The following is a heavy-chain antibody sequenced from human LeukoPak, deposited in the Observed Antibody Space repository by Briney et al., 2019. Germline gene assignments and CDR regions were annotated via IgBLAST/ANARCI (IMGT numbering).Heavy chain of an antibody. V-gene: IGHV3-21*01. CDR3: ATRGTGYSSPLNY. D-gene: IGHD6-13*01. CDR1: GFTFSSYA. Sequence: GGSLRLSCAASGFTFSSYAMSWVRQAPGKGLEWVSSITSSSSYIYYADSVKGRFTISRDNAKKSLFLQMNSLRAEDTALYYCATRGTGYSSPLNYWGQGTLVTVSS. J-gene: IGHJ4*02. CDR2: ITSSSSYI.